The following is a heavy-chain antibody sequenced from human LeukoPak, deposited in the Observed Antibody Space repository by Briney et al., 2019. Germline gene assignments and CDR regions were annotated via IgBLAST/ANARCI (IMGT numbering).Heavy chain of an antibody. J-gene: IGHJ4*02. D-gene: IGHD2-15*01. CDR2: ISAYKGNT. CDR1: GYTFTGYY. CDR3: ARVHCSGNNCYSISDY. Sequence: ASVKVSCKASGYTFTGYYMHWVRQAPGQGLEWMGWISAYKGNTNYAQKLQDRVTMTTDTSTSTAYMELRSLRSDDTAVFYCARVHCSGNNCYSISDYWGQGTLVTVSS. V-gene: IGHV1-18*04.